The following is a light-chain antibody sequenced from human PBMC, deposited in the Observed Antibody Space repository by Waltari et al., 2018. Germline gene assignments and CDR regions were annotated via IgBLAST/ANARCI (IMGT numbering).Light chain of an antibody. V-gene: IGLV1-40*01. Sequence: QSVLTQAPSVSGAPGQRVTISCPGGDSHIDSFGVNWYQPLPGRVPKLIIYENTNRPSGVPDRFSGSKSGTSASLAIDGLQPEDEGDYYCQSYDNSLRGSVLFGGGTKVTV. CDR3: QSYDNSLRGSVL. CDR2: ENT. J-gene: IGLJ3*02. CDR1: DSHIDSFG.